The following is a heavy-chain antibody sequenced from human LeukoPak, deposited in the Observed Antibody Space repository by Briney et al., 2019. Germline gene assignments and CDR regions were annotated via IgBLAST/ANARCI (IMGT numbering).Heavy chain of an antibody. V-gene: IGHV3-30*02. D-gene: IGHD1-14*01. CDR1: GFTFSSYG. J-gene: IGHJ4*02. CDR3: AKDSRYYYVDY. CDR2: IWYDGSNK. Sequence: PGGSLRLSCAASGFTFSSYGMHWVRQAPGKGLEWVAVIWYDGSNKYYADSVKGRFTISRDNSKNTLYLQMNSLKTEDTAVYYCAKDSRYYYVDYWGQGTLVTVSS.